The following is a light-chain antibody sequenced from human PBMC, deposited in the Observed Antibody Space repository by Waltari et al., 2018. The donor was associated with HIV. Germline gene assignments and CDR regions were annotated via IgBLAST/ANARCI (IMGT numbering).Light chain of an antibody. Sequence: QSALTQPASVSGSPGTSIVIYCTGTSDDGGYYNYVSWYQQPPGKVPKLVIYDVTSRPSGVSNRFSGSKSGNTASLTISRLRADDEADYYCSSYVGSSTSWLFGGGTKLTV. CDR2: DVT. V-gene: IGLV2-14*03. CDR1: SDDGGYYNY. CDR3: SSYVGSSTSWL. J-gene: IGLJ3*02.